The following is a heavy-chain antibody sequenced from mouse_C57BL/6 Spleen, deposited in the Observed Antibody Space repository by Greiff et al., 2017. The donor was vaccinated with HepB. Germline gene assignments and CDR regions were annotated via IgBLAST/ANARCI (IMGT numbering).Heavy chain of an antibody. CDR2: INPSNGGT. Sequence: QVHVKQSGTELVKPGASVKLSCKASGYTFTSYWMHWVKQRPGQGLEWIGNINPSNGGTNYNETFKSKATLTVDKSSSTAYMQLSSLTSEDSAVYYCARSLYGAMDYWGQGTSVTVSS. CDR3: ARSLYGAMDY. J-gene: IGHJ4*01. CDR1: GYTFTSYW. D-gene: IGHD1-1*01. V-gene: IGHV1-53*01.